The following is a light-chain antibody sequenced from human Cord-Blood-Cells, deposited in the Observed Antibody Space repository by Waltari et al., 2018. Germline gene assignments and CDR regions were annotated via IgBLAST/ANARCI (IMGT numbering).Light chain of an antibody. Sequence: SYELTQPPSVSVSPGQTASITCSGAKLGDKYACWYQQKPGQSPVLVIYQDSKRPLGIPERFSGSNSGNTATLTISGTQAMDEADYYCQAWDSSTYVFGTGTKVTVL. V-gene: IGLV3-1*01. CDR3: QAWDSSTYV. CDR1: KLGDKY. J-gene: IGLJ1*01. CDR2: QDS.